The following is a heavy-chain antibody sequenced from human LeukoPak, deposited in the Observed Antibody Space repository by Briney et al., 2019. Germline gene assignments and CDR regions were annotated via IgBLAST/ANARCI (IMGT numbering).Heavy chain of an antibody. Sequence: SVKVSCEASGGTFSSYAISWVRQAPGQGLEWMGGIIPIFGTANYAQKFQGRVTITADESTSTAYMELSSLRSEDTAVYYCASADRLSIAAAGVDYWGQGTLVTVSS. CDR2: IIPIFGTA. D-gene: IGHD6-13*01. J-gene: IGHJ4*02. V-gene: IGHV1-69*01. CDR1: GGTFSSYA. CDR3: ASADRLSIAAAGVDY.